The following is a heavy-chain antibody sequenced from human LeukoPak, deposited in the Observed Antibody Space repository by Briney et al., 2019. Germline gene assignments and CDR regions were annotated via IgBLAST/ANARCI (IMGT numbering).Heavy chain of an antibody. D-gene: IGHD3-3*01. Sequence: ASVKVSCRASGYTFTDYYIHWVRQAPGQGLEWMGWINPNSGGTKYAQKFQGRVTMTTDTSISTAYMEMSRLTSDDTAVYYCARDSIVYDFWNDYLEQVSGFDPWGQGTLVTVSS. CDR2: INPNSGGT. V-gene: IGHV1-2*02. J-gene: IGHJ5*02. CDR1: GYTFTDYY. CDR3: ARDSIVYDFWNDYLEQVSGFDP.